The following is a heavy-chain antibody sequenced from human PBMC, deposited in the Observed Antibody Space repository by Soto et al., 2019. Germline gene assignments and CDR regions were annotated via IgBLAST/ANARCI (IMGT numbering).Heavy chain of an antibody. CDR3: AAALNSGSQSYFDY. V-gene: IGHV1-58*01. CDR1: GFTFTSSA. Sequence: SVKVSCKASGFTFTSSAVQWVRQARGQRLEWIGWIVVGSGNTNYAQKFQERVTITRDMSTSTAYMELSSLRSEDTAVYYCAAALNSGSQSYFDYWGQGXLVTVYS. D-gene: IGHD1-26*01. CDR2: IVVGSGNT. J-gene: IGHJ4*02.